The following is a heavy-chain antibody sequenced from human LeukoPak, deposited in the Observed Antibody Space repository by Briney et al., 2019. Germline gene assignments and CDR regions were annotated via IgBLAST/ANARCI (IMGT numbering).Heavy chain of an antibody. V-gene: IGHV4-34*01. CDR2: INHSGST. J-gene: IGHJ4*02. CDR1: GGSFSGYY. CDR3: ARGGRTYYYDSSGYLRYFDY. Sequence: SETLSLTCAVYGGSFSGYYWSWIRQPPGKGLEWIGEINHSGSTNHNPSLKSRVTISVDTSKNQFSLKLSSVTAADTAVYYCARGGRTYYYDSSGYLRYFDYWGQGTLVTVSS. D-gene: IGHD3-22*01.